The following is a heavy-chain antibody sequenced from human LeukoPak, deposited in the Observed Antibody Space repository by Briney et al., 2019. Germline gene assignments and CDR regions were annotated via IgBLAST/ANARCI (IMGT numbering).Heavy chain of an antibody. D-gene: IGHD3-22*01. J-gene: IGHJ6*02. Sequence: GGSLRLSCAASGFIFNTYGVHWVRLAPGKGLEWVALMTYDGSNKYYADSVKGRFTLSRDISKNTLYLQMNSLRAEDTAVYYCARDVRAAPHYDFFHYGMDVWGPGTTVTVAS. CDR1: GFIFNTYG. CDR3: ARDVRAAPHYDFFHYGMDV. CDR2: MTYDGSNK. V-gene: IGHV3-30*03.